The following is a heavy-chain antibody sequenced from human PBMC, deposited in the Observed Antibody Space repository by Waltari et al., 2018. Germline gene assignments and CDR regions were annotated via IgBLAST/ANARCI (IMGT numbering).Heavy chain of an antibody. Sequence: QVQLQESGPGLVKPSETLSLTCTVSGGSISRHAWSWIRQPPGKGLEGIGYIYYSGSTTYNPALKSRVIISVDTSKNQFSLKLSSVTAADTAVYYCARGLGSGWYLYYFDYWGQGTLVTVSS. CDR2: IYYSGST. D-gene: IGHD6-19*01. CDR3: ARGLGSGWYLYYFDY. V-gene: IGHV4-59*11. CDR1: GGSISRHA. J-gene: IGHJ4*02.